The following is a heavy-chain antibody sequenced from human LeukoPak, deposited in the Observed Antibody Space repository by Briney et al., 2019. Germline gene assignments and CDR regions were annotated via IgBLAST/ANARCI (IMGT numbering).Heavy chain of an antibody. V-gene: IGHV3-53*01. CDR1: GFTVSSNY. J-gene: IGHJ4*02. CDR2: IYSGGST. Sequence: GGSLRLSCAASGFTVSSNYMSWVRQAQAKGLEWVSVIYSGGSTYYADSVKGRFTISRDNSKNTLYLQMNSLRVEDTAVYYCARGTYYYDSSGYSDWGQGTLVSVSS. D-gene: IGHD3-22*01. CDR3: ARGTYYYDSSGYSD.